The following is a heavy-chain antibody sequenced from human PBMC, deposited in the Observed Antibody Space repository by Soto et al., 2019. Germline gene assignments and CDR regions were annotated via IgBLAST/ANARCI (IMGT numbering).Heavy chain of an antibody. Sequence: PGGSLRLSCTASGFTFSSYWMTWVRQAPGKGLEWVANIKQDGSERYYADSVKGRFTISRDNSKSTLSLQMNSLRVEDTAVYYCAKDRLAARGYYFDYWGQGTLVTVSS. CDR2: IKQDGSER. J-gene: IGHJ4*02. CDR3: AKDRLAARGYYFDY. V-gene: IGHV3-7*03. D-gene: IGHD6-6*01. CDR1: GFTFSSYW.